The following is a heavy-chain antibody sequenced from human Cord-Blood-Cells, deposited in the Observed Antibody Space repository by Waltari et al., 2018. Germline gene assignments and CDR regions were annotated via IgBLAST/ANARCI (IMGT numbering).Heavy chain of an antibody. CDR3: AREDCSGGSCYYFGY. CDR2: IIPILGIA. CDR1: GGTFSSYA. D-gene: IGHD2-15*01. V-gene: IGHV1-69*04. J-gene: IGHJ4*02. Sequence: QVQLVQSGAEVKKPGSSVNVSCKASGGTFSSYAISWVRQAPGQGLEWMGGIIPILGIANSGQQVQGRSTMTADESTGTAYMELSSLRSEDTAVYYCAREDCSGGSCYYFGYWGQGTLVTVSS.